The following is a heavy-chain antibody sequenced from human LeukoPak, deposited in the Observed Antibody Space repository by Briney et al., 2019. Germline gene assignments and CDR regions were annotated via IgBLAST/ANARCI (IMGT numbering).Heavy chain of an antibody. CDR3: ARGRVHYDSSGYYYSGNYYMDV. CDR1: GGSFSGYY. V-gene: IGHV4-34*01. CDR2: INHSGST. Sequence: PSETLSLTCAVYGGSFSGYYWSWIRQPPGKGLEWIGEINHSGSTNYNPSLKSRVTISVDTPKNQFSLKLSSVTAADTAVYYCARGRVHYDSSGYYYSGNYYMDVWGKGTTVTVSS. D-gene: IGHD3-22*01. J-gene: IGHJ6*03.